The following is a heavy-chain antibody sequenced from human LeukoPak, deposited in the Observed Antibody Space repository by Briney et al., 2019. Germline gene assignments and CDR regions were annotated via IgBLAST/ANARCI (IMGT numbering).Heavy chain of an antibody. J-gene: IGHJ1*01. CDR3: ARHSYFGDGYNLDFQH. D-gene: IGHD5-24*01. V-gene: IGHV3-66*04. CDR1: GFTVSSNY. CDR2: IYSGGST. Sequence: PGGSLRLSCGASGFTVSSNYMSWVRQARGKGLEWVSVIYSGGSTYSADSVKGTFTISRDNSKNTLYLQMNSLRAADTAVYYCARHSYFGDGYNLDFQHWGQGTLVTVSS.